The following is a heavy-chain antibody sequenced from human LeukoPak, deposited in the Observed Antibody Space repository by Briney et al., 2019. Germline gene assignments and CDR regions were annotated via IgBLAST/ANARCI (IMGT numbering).Heavy chain of an antibody. J-gene: IGHJ4*02. D-gene: IGHD4-11*01. V-gene: IGHV4-34*01. CDR1: GGSFSGYY. Sequence: SETLSLTCEVYGGSFSGYYWSWIRQSPGKGLEWIGEINHSGSTNYNPSLKSRVTISVDTSKNQFSLKLSSVTAADTAVYYCARLGHTVTFDYWGQGTLVTVSS. CDR3: ARLGHTVTFDY. CDR2: INHSGST.